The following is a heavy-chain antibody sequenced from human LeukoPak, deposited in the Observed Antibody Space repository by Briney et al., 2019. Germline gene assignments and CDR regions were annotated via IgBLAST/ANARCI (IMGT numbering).Heavy chain of an antibody. Sequence: GGSLRLSCAASGFTFSSYGIHWVRQAPGKGLEWVAVIWSDGSNKYYADSVKGRFTISRDNSGNTLYLQMNSLRAEDTAVYYCAKDLRTYCTNGVCYPGYFDYWGQGTLVTVSS. CDR1: GFTFSSYG. V-gene: IGHV3-33*06. J-gene: IGHJ4*02. CDR2: IWSDGSNK. D-gene: IGHD2-8*01. CDR3: AKDLRTYCTNGVCYPGYFDY.